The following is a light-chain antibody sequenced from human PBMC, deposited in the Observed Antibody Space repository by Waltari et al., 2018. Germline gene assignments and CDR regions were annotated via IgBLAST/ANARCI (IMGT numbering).Light chain of an antibody. CDR3: LQDYIFPRT. CDR1: EDNRNE. CDR2: AAS. J-gene: IGKJ4*01. V-gene: IGKV1-6*01. Sequence: AIQMTQSPSSLSASVGDRVTITCRESEDNRNELGWYQHKPWQAPRLLIFAASTLQSGVRSRFSGSGSGTDFTLTISSLQPEDFATYFCLQDYIFPRTFGGGTTVEI.